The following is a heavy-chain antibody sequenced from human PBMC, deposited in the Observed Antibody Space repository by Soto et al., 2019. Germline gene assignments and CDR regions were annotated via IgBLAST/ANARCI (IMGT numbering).Heavy chain of an antibody. D-gene: IGHD4-17*01. CDR2: IYSGGST. V-gene: IGHV3-66*01. CDR3: ARDYGDYSAAYFQH. CDR1: GFTVSSNY. J-gene: IGHJ1*01. Sequence: GGSLRLSCAASGFTVSSNYMSWVRQAPGKGLEWVSVIYSGGSTYYADSVKGRFTISRDNSKNTLYLQMNSLRAEDTAVYYCARDYGDYSAAYFQHWGQGTLVTVSS.